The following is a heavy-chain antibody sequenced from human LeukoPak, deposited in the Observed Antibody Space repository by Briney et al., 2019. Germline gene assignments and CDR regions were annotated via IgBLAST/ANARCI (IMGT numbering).Heavy chain of an antibody. J-gene: IGHJ4*02. D-gene: IGHD3-10*01. Sequence: ASVKVSCKAAGYTFTGYYMHWVRQAPGQGVEWMGWINPNSGGTNYAQKFQGRVTMIRDTSISTAYMELSRLRSDDTAVYYCARDSSHYGSGSYYNTYYFDYWGQGTLVTVSS. V-gene: IGHV1-2*02. CDR1: GYTFTGYY. CDR2: INPNSGGT. CDR3: ARDSSHYGSGSYYNTYYFDY.